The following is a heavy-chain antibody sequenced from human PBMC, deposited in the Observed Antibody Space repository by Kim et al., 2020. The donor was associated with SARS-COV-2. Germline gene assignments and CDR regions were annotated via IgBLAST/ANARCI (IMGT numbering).Heavy chain of an antibody. D-gene: IGHD3-10*01. V-gene: IGHV3-33*01. CDR3: ARDRGSGPPWYYYGMDV. CDR2: IWYDGSNK. CDR1: GFTFSSYG. Sequence: GGSLRLSCAASGFTFSSYGMHWVRQAPGKGLEWVAVIWYDGSNKYYADSVKGRFTISRDNSKNTLYLQMNSLRAEDTAVYYCARDRGSGPPWYYYGMDVWGQGTTVTVSS. J-gene: IGHJ6*02.